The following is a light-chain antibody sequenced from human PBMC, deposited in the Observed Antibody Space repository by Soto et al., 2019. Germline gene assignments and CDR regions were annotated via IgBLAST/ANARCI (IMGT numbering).Light chain of an antibody. V-gene: IGLV2-14*01. CDR2: DDS. CDR1: SSDVGGYNY. CDR3: SSYTSSSPYV. J-gene: IGLJ1*01. Sequence: QSVLTQPASVSGSPGQSITISCTGTSSDVGGYNYVSWYQQHPGKAPKLMIYDDSNRPSGGTNRFSGSKSGNTASLTISVLQAEDEADYYCSSYTSSSPYVFGTGTKVTV.